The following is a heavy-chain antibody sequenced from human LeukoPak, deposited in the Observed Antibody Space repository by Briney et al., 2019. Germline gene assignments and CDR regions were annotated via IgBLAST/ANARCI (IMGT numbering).Heavy chain of an antibody. V-gene: IGHV3-23*01. CDR3: AKVPAYYYGSGSYYNLYLDY. D-gene: IGHD3-10*01. CDR2: ISGSGGST. J-gene: IGHJ4*02. CDR1: GFTFSSYA. Sequence: GGSLRLSCAASGFTFSSYAMSWVRQAPGKGLEWVSAISGSGGSTYYADSVKGRFTISRDNSKNTLYLQMNSLRAEDTAVYYCAKVPAYYYGSGSYYNLYLDYWGQGTLVTVSS.